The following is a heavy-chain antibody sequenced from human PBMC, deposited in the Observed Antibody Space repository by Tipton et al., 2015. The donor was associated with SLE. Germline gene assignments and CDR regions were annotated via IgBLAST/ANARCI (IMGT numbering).Heavy chain of an antibody. Sequence: TLSLTCSVSGASIRSQYWGWIRQPPGKGLEWIGYIYHSGYSSTNYSPSLKSRVTLSVDTSKNQCFLKLNSVTAADTAVYCCARRGVVSRFDPWGQGTLVTVSS. V-gene: IGHV4-59*08. D-gene: IGHD2-8*02. CDR2: IYHSGYSST. CDR1: GASIRSQY. CDR3: ARRGVVSRFDP. J-gene: IGHJ5*02.